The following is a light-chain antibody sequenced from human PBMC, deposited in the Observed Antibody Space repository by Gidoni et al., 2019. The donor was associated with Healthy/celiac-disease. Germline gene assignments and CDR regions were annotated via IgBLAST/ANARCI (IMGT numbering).Light chain of an antibody. J-gene: IGLJ3*02. V-gene: IGLV2-11*01. CDR2: DVS. Sequence: QSALTQPRSVSGSPGQSVTISCTGTSSNVGGYKYVSWYQQHPGKAPKLMIYDVSERPSGVPARFSGSKSGNTASLTISGLQAEDEADYYCCAYAGSYTWVFGGGTKLTVL. CDR1: SSNVGGYKY. CDR3: CAYAGSYTWV.